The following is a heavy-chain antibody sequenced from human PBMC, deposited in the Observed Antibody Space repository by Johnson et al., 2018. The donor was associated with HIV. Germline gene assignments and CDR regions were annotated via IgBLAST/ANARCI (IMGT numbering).Heavy chain of an antibody. Sequence: VQLVESGGGVVQPGRSLRLSCAASGFTFSSYAMHWVRQAPGKGLEWVAVISYDGSSKYYADSVKGRFTISRDNSRNTLYLQMNSLRAEDTAVYYCARDQAVFGVVLASDAFDIWGQGTMVTVSS. CDR1: GFTFSSYA. J-gene: IGHJ3*02. CDR2: ISYDGSSK. D-gene: IGHD3-3*01. CDR3: ARDQAVFGVVLASDAFDI. V-gene: IGHV3-30*04.